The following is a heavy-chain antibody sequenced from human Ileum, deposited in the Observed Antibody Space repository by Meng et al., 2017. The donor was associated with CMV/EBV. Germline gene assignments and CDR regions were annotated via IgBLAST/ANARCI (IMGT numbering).Heavy chain of an antibody. Sequence: CAASGLTFSSSGMSWVRQAPGQGLEWVSGISSNGDTTYYVDSVKGRFTVSRDNSKNTLYLQMNSLSVDDTAVYYCAKANSGWSNYFDYWGQGILVTVSS. V-gene: IGHV3-23*01. D-gene: IGHD6-19*01. CDR1: GLTFSSSG. J-gene: IGHJ4*02. CDR2: ISSNGDTT. CDR3: AKANSGWSNYFDY.